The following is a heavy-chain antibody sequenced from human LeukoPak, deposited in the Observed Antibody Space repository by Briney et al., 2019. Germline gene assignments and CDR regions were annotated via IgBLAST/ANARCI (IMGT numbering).Heavy chain of an antibody. D-gene: IGHD6-13*01. J-gene: IGHJ5*02. CDR2: ICYDGSNK. Sequence: VGSLRLSCAASGFTFSSYGMHWVRQAPGKGLEWVAVICYDGSNKYYADSVKGRFTISRDNSKNALYLQMNNLRAEDTAVYYCARRAWHSSSNRINWFDPWGQGTLVTVSS. CDR3: ARRAWHSSSNRINWFDP. CDR1: GFTFSSYG. V-gene: IGHV3-33*01.